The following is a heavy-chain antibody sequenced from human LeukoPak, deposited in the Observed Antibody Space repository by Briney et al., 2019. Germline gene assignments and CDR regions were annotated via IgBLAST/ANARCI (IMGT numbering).Heavy chain of an antibody. Sequence: ASVKVSCKASGGTFSSYAISWVRQAPGQGLDWMGRIIPIFGTANYAQKFQGRVTITTDESTSTAYMELSSLRYEDKAVYYCAREGLVVVHLDYWGQGTLVTVSS. CDR1: GGTFSSYA. D-gene: IGHD2-15*01. J-gene: IGHJ4*02. CDR2: IIPIFGTA. V-gene: IGHV1-69*05. CDR3: AREGLVVVHLDY.